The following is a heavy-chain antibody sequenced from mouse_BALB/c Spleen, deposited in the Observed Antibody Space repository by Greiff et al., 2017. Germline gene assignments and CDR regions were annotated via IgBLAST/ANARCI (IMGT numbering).Heavy chain of an antibody. CDR1: GFTFSSFG. D-gene: IGHD2-4*01. V-gene: IGHV5-17*02. Sequence: EVQLVESGGGLVQPGGSRKLSCAASGFTFSSFGMHWVRQAPEKGLEWVAYISSGSSTIYYADTVKGRFTISRDNPKNTLFLQMTSLRSEDTAMYYCARTVYYDFAYWGQGTLVTVSA. J-gene: IGHJ3*01. CDR2: ISSGSSTI. CDR3: ARTVYYDFAY.